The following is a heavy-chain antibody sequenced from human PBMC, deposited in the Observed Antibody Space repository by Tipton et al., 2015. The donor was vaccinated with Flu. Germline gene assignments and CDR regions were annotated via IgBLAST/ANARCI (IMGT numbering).Heavy chain of an antibody. V-gene: IGHV4-59*01. J-gene: IGHJ4*02. CDR1: GGSISSYY. CDR2: IYYSGST. Sequence: TLSLTCTVSGGSISSYYWSWIRQPPGKGLEWIGYIYYSGSTNYNPSLKSRVTISVDTSKNQFSLKLSSVTAADTAVYYCARGSGAMVRGVIITFDYWGQGTLVTVSS. D-gene: IGHD3-10*01. CDR3: ARGSGAMVRGVIITFDY.